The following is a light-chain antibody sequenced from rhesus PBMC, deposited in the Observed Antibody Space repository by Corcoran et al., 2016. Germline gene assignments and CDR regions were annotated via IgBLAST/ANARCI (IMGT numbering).Light chain of an antibody. CDR1: QGISNW. CDR2: AAS. Sequence: DIQMTQSPSSLSASVGDRVTITCQASQGISNWLAWYQQKPGKAPKLLIYAASSLQSGVPSMFSGSGSGPEFTLTISSLQPEDFATYYCQQHNSNPLTFGQGTKVEIK. V-gene: IGKV1-33*02. CDR3: QQHNSNPLT. J-gene: IGKJ1*01.